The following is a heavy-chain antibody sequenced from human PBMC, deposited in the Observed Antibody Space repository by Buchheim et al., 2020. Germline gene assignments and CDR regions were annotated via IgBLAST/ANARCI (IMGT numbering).Heavy chain of an antibody. V-gene: IGHV4-39*01. CDR3: VCLMAGTTFYY. CDR2: IYYSGTT. Sequence: QLQLQESGPGLVKPSETLSLTCSVSGGSISSRNNYWAWIRQPPGKGLEWIGSIYYSGTTDYNLSLKRRVTISVDTHKHQFPLNLSALTAADTAVYYWVCLMAGTTFYYWGQGTL. D-gene: IGHD1-1*01. J-gene: IGHJ4*02. CDR1: GGSISSRNNY.